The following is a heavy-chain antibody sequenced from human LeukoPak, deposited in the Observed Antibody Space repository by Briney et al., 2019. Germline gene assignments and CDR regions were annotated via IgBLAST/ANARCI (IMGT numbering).Heavy chain of an antibody. V-gene: IGHV3-48*03. Sequence: GGSLRLSCAASGFTFDDYAMYWVRQAPGKGLEWVSYISSSGSTIYYADSVKGRFTISRDNAKNSLYLQMNSLRAEDTAVYYCAELGITMIGGVWGKGTTVTISS. D-gene: IGHD3-10*02. CDR3: AELGITMIGGV. CDR2: ISSSGSTI. J-gene: IGHJ6*04. CDR1: GFTFDDYA.